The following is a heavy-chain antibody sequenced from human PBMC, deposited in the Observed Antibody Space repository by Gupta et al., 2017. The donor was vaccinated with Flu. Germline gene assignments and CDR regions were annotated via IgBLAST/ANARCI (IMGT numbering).Heavy chain of an antibody. CDR3: ARDPSSSGYYYFDD. CDR2: MWYDESNK. CDR1: QA. Sequence: QAMHWVRQAAGKGLEWVAVMWYDESNKYYADSVKGRFTISRDNAKNTLYLQMNSLRAEDTAVDYCARDPSSSGYYYFDDWGQGTRVTVSS. D-gene: IGHD3-22*01. J-gene: IGHJ4*02. V-gene: IGHV3-33*01.